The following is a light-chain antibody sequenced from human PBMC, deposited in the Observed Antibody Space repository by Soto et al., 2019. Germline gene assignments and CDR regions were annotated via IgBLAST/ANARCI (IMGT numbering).Light chain of an antibody. J-gene: IGLJ1*01. CDR3: SSYTSSSTLYV. CDR2: DVN. CDR1: SSDVGGYNY. Sequence: QAVVTQPASVSGSPGQSITISCTGTSSDVGGYNYVSWYQQHPGKAPKVVIYDVNNRPSGVSNRFSGSKSGNTASLTISGLQAEDEADYYCSSYTSSSTLYVFGTGTKLTVL. V-gene: IGLV2-14*01.